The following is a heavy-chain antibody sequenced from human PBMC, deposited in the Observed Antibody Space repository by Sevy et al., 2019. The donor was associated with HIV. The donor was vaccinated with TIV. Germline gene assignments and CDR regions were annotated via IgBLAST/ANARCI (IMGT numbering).Heavy chain of an antibody. CDR3: AGDECSGGSCYSEWFDP. D-gene: IGHD2-15*01. J-gene: IGHJ5*02. CDR1: GYTFTSYG. Sequence: ASVKVSCKASGYTFTSYGISWVRQAPGQGLEWMGWISAYNGNTNYAQKLQGRVTMTTDTSTSTAYMELRSLRSDDTAVYYCAGDECSGGSCYSEWFDPWGQGTLVTVSS. CDR2: ISAYNGNT. V-gene: IGHV1-18*01.